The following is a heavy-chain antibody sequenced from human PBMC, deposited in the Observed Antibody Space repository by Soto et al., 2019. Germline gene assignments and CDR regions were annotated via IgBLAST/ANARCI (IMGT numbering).Heavy chain of an antibody. D-gene: IGHD6-6*01. Sequence: QVQLQQWGAGLLKPSETLSLTCAVYGGSFSGYYWSWIRQPPGKGLEWIGEINHSGSTNYNPSLKSRVTISVDTSKNQFSLKLSSVTAADTAVYYCARGRIAARPGYVDYWGQGTLVTVSS. CDR1: GGSFSGYY. CDR2: INHSGST. CDR3: ARGRIAARPGYVDY. J-gene: IGHJ4*02. V-gene: IGHV4-34*01.